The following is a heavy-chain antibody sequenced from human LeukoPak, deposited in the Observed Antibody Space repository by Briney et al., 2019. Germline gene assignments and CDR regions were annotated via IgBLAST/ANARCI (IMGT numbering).Heavy chain of an antibody. CDR2: IIPIFGTA. V-gene: IGHV1-69*05. J-gene: IGHJ6*03. CDR3: ARRMGCSSTSCLREGYYYYMDV. CDR1: GGTFSSYA. Sequence: SVKVSCKASGGTFSSYAISWVRQAPGQGLEWMGGIIPIFGTANYAQKFQGRVTITTDESTSTAYMELSSLRSEDTAVYYCARRMGCSSTSCLREGYYYYMDVWGKGTTVTVSS. D-gene: IGHD2-2*01.